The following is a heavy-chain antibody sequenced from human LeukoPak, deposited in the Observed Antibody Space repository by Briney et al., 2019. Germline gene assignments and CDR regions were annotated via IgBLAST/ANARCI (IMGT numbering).Heavy chain of an antibody. J-gene: IGHJ4*02. Sequence: PGTSLTLSCAASGFTFSAYVMHWVRQAPGKGLEWVAILWYDGSNEYYADSVKGRFTMSRDNSKNTLHLQMNSLRAEDTAVYYCAKVYSSGSYWFDYWGQGTLVTVSS. V-gene: IGHV3-33*06. D-gene: IGHD1-26*01. CDR1: GFTFSAYV. CDR3: AKVYSSGSYWFDY. CDR2: LWYDGSNE.